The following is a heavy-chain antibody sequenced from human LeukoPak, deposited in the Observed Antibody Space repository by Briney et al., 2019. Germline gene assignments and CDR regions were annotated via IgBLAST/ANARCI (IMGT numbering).Heavy chain of an antibody. J-gene: IGHJ3*02. Sequence: GGSLRLSCAASGFTFDDYAMHWVRQAPGKGLEWVSGISWNSGSIGYADSVKGRFTISRDNAKNSLYLQMNSLRAEDTALYYCAKAHPMRGYYYGSGSYGNDAFDIWGQGTMVTVSS. V-gene: IGHV3-9*01. D-gene: IGHD3-10*01. CDR1: GFTFDDYA. CDR2: ISWNSGSI. CDR3: AKAHPMRGYYYGSGSYGNDAFDI.